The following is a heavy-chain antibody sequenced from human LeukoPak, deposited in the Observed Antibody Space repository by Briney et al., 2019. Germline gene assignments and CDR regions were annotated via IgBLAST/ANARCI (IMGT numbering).Heavy chain of an antibody. CDR3: ARGQNDYGDYYFDY. Sequence: GGSLRLSCAASGFTVSSNYMSWVRQAPGKGLEWVSVIYSGGSTYYADSVKGRFTISRGNSKNTLYLQMNSLRAEDTAVYYCARGQNDYGDYYFDYWGQGTLVTVSS. CDR2: IYSGGST. CDR1: GFTVSSNY. D-gene: IGHD4-17*01. V-gene: IGHV3-66*01. J-gene: IGHJ4*02.